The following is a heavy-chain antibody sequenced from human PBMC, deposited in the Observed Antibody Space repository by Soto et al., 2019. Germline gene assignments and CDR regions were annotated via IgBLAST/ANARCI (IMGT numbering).Heavy chain of an antibody. D-gene: IGHD2-2*01. CDR1: GYTFTSYG. Sequence: QVQLVQSGAEVKKPGASVKVSCKASGYTFTSYGISWVRQAPGQGLEWMGWISAYNGNTNYAQKIQGRVTMTTDTSTSTAYMELRSLRSDDTAVYYCARGVPCSSTSCYDYYYGMDVWGQGTTVTVSS. J-gene: IGHJ6*02. CDR3: ARGVPCSSTSCYDYYYGMDV. V-gene: IGHV1-18*04. CDR2: ISAYNGNT.